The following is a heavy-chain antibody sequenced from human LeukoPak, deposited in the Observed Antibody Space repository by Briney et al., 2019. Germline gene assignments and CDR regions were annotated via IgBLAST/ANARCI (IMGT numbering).Heavy chain of an antibody. CDR3: ARDGIAARGFDY. CDR2: ISSSSSYI. D-gene: IGHD6-6*01. J-gene: IGHJ4*02. CDR1: GLIFSSYA. V-gene: IGHV3-21*01. Sequence: GGSLRLSCAASGLIFSSYAMSWVRQAPGKGLEWVSSISSSSSYIYYADSVKGRFTISRDNAKNSLYLQMNSLRAEDTAVYYCARDGIAARGFDYWGQGTLVTVSS.